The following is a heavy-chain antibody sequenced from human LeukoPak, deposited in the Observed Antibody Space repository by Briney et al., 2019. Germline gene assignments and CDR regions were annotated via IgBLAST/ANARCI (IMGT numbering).Heavy chain of an antibody. Sequence: SETLSLTCAVSGGSISSGGYYWSWIRQPPGKGLEWIGYIYYSGSTNYNPSLKSRVTISVDTSKNQFSLRLNSVTAADTAVYYCARQTYGDWRFDPWGQGTLVTVSS. V-gene: IGHV4-61*08. J-gene: IGHJ5*02. D-gene: IGHD4-17*01. CDR1: GGSISSGGYY. CDR3: ARQTYGDWRFDP. CDR2: IYYSGST.